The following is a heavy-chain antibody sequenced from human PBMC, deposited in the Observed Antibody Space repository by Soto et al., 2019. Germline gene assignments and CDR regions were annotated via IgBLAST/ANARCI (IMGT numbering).Heavy chain of an antibody. CDR1: GGSMRDYY. CDR3: ARQLGLWQPLDY. V-gene: IGHV4-59*01. CDR2: IYYSGNT. D-gene: IGHD1-1*01. J-gene: IGHJ4*02. Sequence: SETLSLTCSVSGGSMRDYYWSWIRQSPGKGPEWIGYIYYSGNTNYNPSLKSRVTISVDMRKSLFSLKLTSVTAADTAVYYCARQLGLWQPLDYWGRGTLVTASS.